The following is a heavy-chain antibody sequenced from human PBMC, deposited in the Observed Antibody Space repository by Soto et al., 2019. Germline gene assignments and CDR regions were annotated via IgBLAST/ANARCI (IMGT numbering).Heavy chain of an antibody. Sequence: SCKASGFTFTSYDMHWVRQAPGKGLEWMALILHDGSAEYYADSVKGRFTISRDNSKSTLYLQMNSLRAEDTAVYYCARSRDGYSFYFYYGMDVWGQGTTVTVSS. CDR1: GFTFTSYD. D-gene: IGHD4-4*01. V-gene: IGHV3-30*03. CDR2: ILHDGSAE. J-gene: IGHJ6*02. CDR3: ARSRDGYSFYFYYGMDV.